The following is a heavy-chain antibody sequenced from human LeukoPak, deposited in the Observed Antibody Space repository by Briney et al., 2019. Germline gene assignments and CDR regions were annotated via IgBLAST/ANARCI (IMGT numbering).Heavy chain of an antibody. D-gene: IGHD5-12*01. CDR2: FDPEDGET. CDR3: ASFYPYGSYEDY. Sequence: ASVKVSCKVSGYTLTELSMHWVRQAPGKGLEWMGGFDPEDGETIYAQKFQGRVTITADESTSTAYMELSSLRSEDTAVYYCASFYPYGSYEDYWGQGTLVTVSS. V-gene: IGHV1-24*01. J-gene: IGHJ4*02. CDR1: GYTLTELS.